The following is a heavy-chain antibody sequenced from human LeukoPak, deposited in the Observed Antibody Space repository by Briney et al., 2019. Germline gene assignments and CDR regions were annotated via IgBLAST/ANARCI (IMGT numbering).Heavy chain of an antibody. V-gene: IGHV4-59*08. D-gene: IGHD7-27*01. CDR1: GGSISNYY. J-gene: IGHJ4*02. Sequence: SETPSLTCTVSGGSISNYYWSWIRQPPRKGLEGVAYIYNSGNTKYNPSLESRVTISIGTSKNQVSLKLTSVTAADTAVYYCARHGTWGLGQYSFDSWGQGTLVTVSA. CDR2: IYNSGNT. CDR3: ARHGTWGLGQYSFDS.